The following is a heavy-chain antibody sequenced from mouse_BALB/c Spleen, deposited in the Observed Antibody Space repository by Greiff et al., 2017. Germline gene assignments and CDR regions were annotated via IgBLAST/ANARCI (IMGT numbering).Heavy chain of an antibody. V-gene: IGHV1-14*01. J-gene: IGHJ2*01. CDR2: INPYNDGT. Sequence: VHVKQSGPELVKPGASVKMSCKASGYTFTSYVMHWVKQKPGQGLEWIGYINPYNDGTKYNEKFKGKATLTSDKSSSTAYMELSSLTSEDSAVYYCARDYDPPYYFDYWGQGTTLTVSS. CDR1: GYTFTSYV. CDR3: ARDYDPPYYFDY. D-gene: IGHD2-4*01.